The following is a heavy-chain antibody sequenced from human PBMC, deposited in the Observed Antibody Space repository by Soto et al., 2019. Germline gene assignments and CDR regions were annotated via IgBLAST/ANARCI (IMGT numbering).Heavy chain of an antibody. V-gene: IGHV3-33*01. Sequence: QVQLVESGGGVVQPGTSLRLSCAASGFSFSTYGMHRVRQAPGRGLEWVALIWDDGSEKYYADSVTGRFTISRDNFRPTVSLAMHILRDDDTAVYLCAGAANSAGATYWGQGTLVTVSS. CDR2: IWDDGSEK. CDR1: GFSFSTYG. CDR3: AGAANSAGATY. D-gene: IGHD6-25*01. J-gene: IGHJ4*02.